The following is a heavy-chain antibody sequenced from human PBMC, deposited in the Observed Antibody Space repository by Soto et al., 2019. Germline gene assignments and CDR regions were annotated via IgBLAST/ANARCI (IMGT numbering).Heavy chain of an antibody. CDR1: GFTFSSYW. V-gene: IGHV3-74*01. J-gene: IGHJ4*02. Sequence: PGGSLRLSCAASGFTFSSYWMHWVRQAPGKGLVWVSRINSDGSSTSYAASGKGRFTISRDNAKNTLYLQRNSLRAEETAVYYCARRIIAVAGREYDDWGQGTPVTVSS. CDR2: INSDGSST. D-gene: IGHD6-19*01. CDR3: ARRIIAVAGREYDD.